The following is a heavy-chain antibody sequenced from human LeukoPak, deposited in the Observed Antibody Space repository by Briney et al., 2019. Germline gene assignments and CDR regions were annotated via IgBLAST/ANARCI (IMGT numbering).Heavy chain of an antibody. Sequence: GASVKVSCKASGYTFTGYYMHWVRQAPGQGLEWMGWINPNSGGTNYAQKFQGRVTMTRDTSISTAYMELSRLRSDDTAVYYCARARHPYGSGSYYSYRGQGTLVTVSS. D-gene: IGHD3-10*01. V-gene: IGHV1-2*02. CDR2: INPNSGGT. CDR1: GYTFTGYY. CDR3: ARARHPYGSGSYYSY. J-gene: IGHJ4*02.